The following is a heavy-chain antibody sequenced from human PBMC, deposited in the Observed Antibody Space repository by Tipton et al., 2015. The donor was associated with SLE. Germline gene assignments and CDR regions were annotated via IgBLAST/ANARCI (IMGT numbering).Heavy chain of an antibody. CDR1: GYSISNGYY. Sequence: TLSLTCAVSGYSISNGYYWSWIRQQPGKGLEWIGYIYFSGSTEYNPSLRSRITMSVDTSNNEFSLKLSSVTAADTAVYFCARQDLGRAATLTFDIWGLGTLVTVSS. CDR2: IYFSGST. CDR3: ARQDLGRAATLTFDI. J-gene: IGHJ4*02. V-gene: IGHV4-38-2*01. D-gene: IGHD6-25*01.